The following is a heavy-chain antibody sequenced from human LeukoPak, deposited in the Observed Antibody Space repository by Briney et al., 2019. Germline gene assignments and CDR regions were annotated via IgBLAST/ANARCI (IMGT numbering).Heavy chain of an antibody. V-gene: IGHV3-33*01. CDR1: GFSLSNYG. J-gene: IGHJ6*03. D-gene: IGHD1-14*01. CDR2: LLYDGNTK. CDR3: ARDHRPEIQYYYMDV. Sequence: GGSLRLSCAASGFSLSNYGMHWVRQVPGKGLEWVAALLYDGNTKHYADSVKGRFTISRDISKNTFYLQMNSLTAEDTAVYYCARDHRPEIQYYYMDVWGKGTTVAVSS.